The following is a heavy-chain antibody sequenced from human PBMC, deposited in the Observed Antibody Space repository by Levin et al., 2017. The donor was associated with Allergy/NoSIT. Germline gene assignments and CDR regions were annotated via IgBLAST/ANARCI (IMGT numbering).Heavy chain of an antibody. J-gene: IGHJ3*02. CDR3: ARHATNPYDMDAFDI. CDR2: IYYSGST. Sequence: GSLRLSCTVSGGSISSSSYYWGWIRQPPGKGLEWIGSIYYSGSTYYNPSLKSRVTISVDTSKNQFSLKLSSVTAADTAVYYCARHATNPYDMDAFDIWGQGTMVTVSS. V-gene: IGHV4-39*01. D-gene: IGHD3-22*01. CDR1: GGSISSSSYY.